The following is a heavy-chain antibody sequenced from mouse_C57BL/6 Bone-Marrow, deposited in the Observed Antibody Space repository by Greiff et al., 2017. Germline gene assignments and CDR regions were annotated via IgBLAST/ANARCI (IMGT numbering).Heavy chain of an antibody. CDR1: GFNIKDYY. CDR2: IDPEDGET. D-gene: IGHD1-1*01. V-gene: IGHV14-2*01. Sequence: EVQLKESGAELVKPGASVKLSCTASGFNIKDYYMHWVKQRTEQGLEWIGRIDPEDGETKYSPNFQGKATITSDKSSNTAYLQLSSLTSEDTAVYYCASDVLLFDYWGQGTTLTVSS. J-gene: IGHJ2*01. CDR3: ASDVLLFDY.